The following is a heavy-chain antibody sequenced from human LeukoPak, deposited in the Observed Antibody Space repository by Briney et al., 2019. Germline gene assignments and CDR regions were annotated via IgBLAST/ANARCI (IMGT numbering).Heavy chain of an antibody. CDR3: ARGPLSLIAVAATEIFDY. J-gene: IGHJ4*02. D-gene: IGHD6-19*01. V-gene: IGHV1-18*01. Sequence: ASVKVSCKASGYTFTSYGISWVRQAPGQGLEWMGWISAYNGNTNYAQKLQGRVTMTTDTSTSTAYMELRSLRSDDTAVYYCARGPLSLIAVAATEIFDYWGQGTLVTVSS. CDR2: ISAYNGNT. CDR1: GYTFTSYG.